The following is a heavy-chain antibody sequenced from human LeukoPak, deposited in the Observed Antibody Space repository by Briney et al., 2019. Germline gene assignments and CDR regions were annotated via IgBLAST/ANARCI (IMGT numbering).Heavy chain of an antibody. CDR3: ASGSCSPVSYYYYMDV. CDR2: IIPIFGTA. Sequence: SVKVSCKASGGTFSSYAISWVRQAPGQGLEWMGGIIPIFGTANYAQKFQGRVTITTDESTSTAYMELSSLRSEDTAVYYCASGSCSPVSYYYYMDVWGKGTTVTVSS. CDR1: GGTFSSYA. V-gene: IGHV1-69*05. J-gene: IGHJ6*03. D-gene: IGHD2-15*01.